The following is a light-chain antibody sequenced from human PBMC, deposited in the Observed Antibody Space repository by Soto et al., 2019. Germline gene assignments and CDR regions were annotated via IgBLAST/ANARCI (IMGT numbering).Light chain of an antibody. V-gene: IGKV3-20*01. CDR3: QLYGVSPKT. CDR1: QTLTNTN. CDR2: DAS. J-gene: IGKJ1*01. Sequence: EIVLTQSPGTLSLSPGERATLSCRASQTLTNTNLAWYQQKPGQAPRLLIFDASTRATGIPDRFSGSGSGTDFALTISRLEPEDFAVYCCQLYGVSPKTFGQGTNVEVK.